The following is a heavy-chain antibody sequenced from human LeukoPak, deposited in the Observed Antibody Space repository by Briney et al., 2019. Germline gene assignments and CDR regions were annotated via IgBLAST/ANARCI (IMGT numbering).Heavy chain of an antibody. Sequence: ASVKVSCKASGYTFTSYAMNWVRQAPGQGPEWMGWINTNSGNPTYAQGFTGRFVFSMDTSVSTAYLQISSLKAEDTAVYYCARYGSGSYPNFDCWGQGTLVTVSS. CDR3: ARYGSGSYPNFDC. J-gene: IGHJ4*02. CDR1: GYTFTSYA. V-gene: IGHV7-4-1*02. D-gene: IGHD3-10*01. CDR2: INTNSGNP.